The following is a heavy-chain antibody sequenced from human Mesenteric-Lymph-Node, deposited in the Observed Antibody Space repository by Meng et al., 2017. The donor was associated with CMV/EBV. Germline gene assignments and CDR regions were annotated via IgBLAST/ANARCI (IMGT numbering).Heavy chain of an antibody. Sequence: GGSLRLSCAASRFTFSSYSMNWVRQAPGKGLEWVSYISKSSDAIYYADSVKGRFTISRDNAKNSLYLQMNSLRDEDTAVYYCAKGVYDSSGYYYPWGQGTLVTVSS. V-gene: IGHV3-48*02. D-gene: IGHD3-22*01. CDR2: ISKSSDAI. CDR3: AKGVYDSSGYYYP. CDR1: RFTFSSYS. J-gene: IGHJ5*02.